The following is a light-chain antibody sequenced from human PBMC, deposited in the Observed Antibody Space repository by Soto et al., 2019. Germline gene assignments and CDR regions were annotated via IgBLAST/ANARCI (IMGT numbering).Light chain of an antibody. J-gene: IGKJ5*01. V-gene: IGKV3-11*01. CDR3: QQRSNWLIT. Sequence: EVMMTQSPANLSVSPGVGATLSCWASQPVSDKLAWYQQKPGQAPRLLIHDSSNRATGVPARFSGSGSGTDFTLTISSLEPEDFAVYYCQQRSNWLITFGQGTRLEIK. CDR1: QPVSDK. CDR2: DSS.